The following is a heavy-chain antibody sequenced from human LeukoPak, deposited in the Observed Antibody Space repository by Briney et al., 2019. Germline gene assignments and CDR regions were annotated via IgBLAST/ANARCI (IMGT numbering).Heavy chain of an antibody. CDR2: IYTSGST. D-gene: IGHD3-10*01. Sequence: SETLSLTCTVSGGSISSYYWSWIRQPPGKGLEWIGYIYTSGSTNYNPSLKSRVTISVDTSKNQFSLKLSSVTAADTAVYYCARRHNYYGSNWFDPWGQGTLVTVSS. CDR1: GGSISSYY. CDR3: ARRHNYYGSNWFDP. J-gene: IGHJ5*02. V-gene: IGHV4-4*09.